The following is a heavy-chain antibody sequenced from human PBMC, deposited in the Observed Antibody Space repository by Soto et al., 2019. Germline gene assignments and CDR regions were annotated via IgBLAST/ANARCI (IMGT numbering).Heavy chain of an antibody. J-gene: IGHJ3*02. Sequence: SETLSLTCAVSGGSISSNDYSWSWIRQPPGKGLEWIGYIYHSGSTYYNPSLKSRVTISVDRSKNQFSLKLSSVTAADTAIYYCASTLSITMVRGIYFRTDAFDIWGQGTMVTVSS. CDR3: ASTLSITMVRGIYFRTDAFDI. D-gene: IGHD3-10*01. CDR1: GGSISSNDYS. V-gene: IGHV4-30-2*01. CDR2: IYHSGST.